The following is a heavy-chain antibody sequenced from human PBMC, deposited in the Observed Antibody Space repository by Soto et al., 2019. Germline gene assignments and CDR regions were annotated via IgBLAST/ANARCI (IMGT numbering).Heavy chain of an antibody. D-gene: IGHD1-1*01. CDR2: ISVHNGNT. V-gene: IGHV1-18*01. J-gene: IGHJ4*02. CDR3: ARGRYGDY. CDR1: GYTFTSYG. Sequence: QVHLVQSGAEVKKPGASVKVSCKASGYTFTSYGITWVRQAPGQGLEWMGWISVHNGNTDYAQKLQGRVIVTRDTSTSTAYMELRSLRSDDTAEYYCARGRYGDYWGQGALVTVSS.